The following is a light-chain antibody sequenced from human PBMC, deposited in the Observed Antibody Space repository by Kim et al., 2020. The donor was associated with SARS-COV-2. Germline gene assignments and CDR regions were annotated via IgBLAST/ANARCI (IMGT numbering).Light chain of an antibody. V-gene: IGLV2-14*01. J-gene: IGLJ2*01. CDR2: DVN. CDR1: SSDIGAYNC. CDR3: SSYTNTGTGV. Sequence: QSALTQPASVSGSPGQSITISCTGSSSDIGAYNCVSWYRQQPGKAPKLMIYDVNSRPLGVSDRFSGSKSGNTASLTISGLQAEDEADYSCSSYTNTGTGVFGGGTQLTVL.